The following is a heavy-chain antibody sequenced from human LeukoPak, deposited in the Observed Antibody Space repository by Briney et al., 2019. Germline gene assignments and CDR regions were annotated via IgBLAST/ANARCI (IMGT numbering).Heavy chain of an antibody. V-gene: IGHV1-69*05. CDR3: ARVADDSSGYYYFDY. J-gene: IGHJ4*02. Sequence: SVKVSCKASGGTFSSYAVSWVRQAPGQGLEWMGGIIPIFGTANYAQIFQGRVTITTDESTRTAYMELSSLRSEDTAVYYCARVADDSSGYYYFDYWGQGTLVTVSS. CDR1: GGTFSSYA. D-gene: IGHD3-22*01. CDR2: IIPIFGTA.